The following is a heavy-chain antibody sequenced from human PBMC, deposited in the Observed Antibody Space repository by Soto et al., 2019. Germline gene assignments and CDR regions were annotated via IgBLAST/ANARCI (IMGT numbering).Heavy chain of an antibody. Sequence: PSETLSLTCTVSGGSISSGGYYWSWIRQHPGKGLEWIGYIYYSGSTYYNPSLKSRVTISVDTSKNQFSLKLSSATAADTAVYYCARDLNYYGSGSSRRGFDPWGQGTLVTVSS. CDR1: GGSISSGGYY. J-gene: IGHJ5*02. V-gene: IGHV4-31*03. D-gene: IGHD3-10*01. CDR2: IYYSGST. CDR3: ARDLNYYGSGSSRRGFDP.